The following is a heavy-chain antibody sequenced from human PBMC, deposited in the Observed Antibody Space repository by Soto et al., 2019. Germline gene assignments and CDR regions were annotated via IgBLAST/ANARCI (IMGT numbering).Heavy chain of an antibody. CDR2: IYHSGST. J-gene: IGHJ5*02. CDR1: GGSISSGGYS. Sequence: PSETLSLTCAVSGGSISSGGYSWSWIRQPPGKGLEWIGYIYHSGSTYYNPSLKSRVTISVDRSKDQFSLKLSSVTAADTAVYYCARGGYATLNWFDPWGQGXLVTVYS. CDR3: ARGGYATLNWFDP. V-gene: IGHV4-30-2*01. D-gene: IGHD5-12*01.